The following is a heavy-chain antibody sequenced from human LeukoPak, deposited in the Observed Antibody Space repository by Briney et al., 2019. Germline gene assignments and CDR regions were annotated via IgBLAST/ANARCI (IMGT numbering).Heavy chain of an antibody. CDR3: ARDQYSYAHAAH. V-gene: IGHV3-64*04. Sequence: PGGSLRLSCSASGFIISNYAMHWVRQAPGKGLEYVSAISANGGSTYYADSVKGRFTISRDNSKNTLHLQMDSLRAEDTAVYYCARDQYSYAHAAHWGQGTLVTVSS. D-gene: IGHD5-18*01. CDR2: ISANGGST. CDR1: GFIISNYA. J-gene: IGHJ4*02.